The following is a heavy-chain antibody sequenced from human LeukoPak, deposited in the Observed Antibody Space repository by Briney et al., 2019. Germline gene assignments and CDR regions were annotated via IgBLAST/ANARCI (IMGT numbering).Heavy chain of an antibody. CDR3: ARHHSGSSYFDL. CDR1: GASVSSYY. Sequence: PSETLSLTCSFSGASVSSYYWGWIRQPPGKGLEWIASSYYSGTTYYNTSLRSRLTTFVDTSNNQFYMNLSSVTAADTGVYYCARHHSGSSYFDLWGQGILVTVSS. D-gene: IGHD1-26*01. V-gene: IGHV4-39*01. CDR2: SYYSGTT. J-gene: IGHJ4*02.